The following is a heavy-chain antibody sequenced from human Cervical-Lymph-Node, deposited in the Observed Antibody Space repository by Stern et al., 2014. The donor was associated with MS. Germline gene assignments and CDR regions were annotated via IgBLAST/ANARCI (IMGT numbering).Heavy chain of an antibody. V-gene: IGHV1-2*06. CDR1: GYTFTAFF. D-gene: IGHD3-22*01. CDR3: AREATRIVVGIDY. Sequence: QLVESGTKMQKPGASVKGSCKAYGYTFTAFFIHWVRQVPGQGLAWMGRLNPNSEDPNYDQNFKDRVNLTSDTSIGIVYLELSRLTSADTAVYYCAREATRIVVGIDYWGQGTQVTVSS. CDR2: LNPNSEDP. J-gene: IGHJ4*02.